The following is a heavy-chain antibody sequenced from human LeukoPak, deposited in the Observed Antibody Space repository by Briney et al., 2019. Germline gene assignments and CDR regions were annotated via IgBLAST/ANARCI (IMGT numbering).Heavy chain of an antibody. CDR1: GFTVSNNY. J-gene: IGHJ4*02. Sequence: GGSLRLSCAASGFTVSNNYMSWVRQAPGKGLEWVSVIYSGGSTYYTGSVKGRFTISRDTSKNTPYLQMNSLRAEDTAVYYCAAQGVFSHGGYWGQGTLVTVSS. CDR3: AAQGVFSHGGY. CDR2: IYSGGST. D-gene: IGHD3-16*01. V-gene: IGHV3-53*01.